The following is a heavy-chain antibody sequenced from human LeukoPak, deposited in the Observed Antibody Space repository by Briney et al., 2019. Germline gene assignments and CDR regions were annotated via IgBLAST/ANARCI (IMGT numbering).Heavy chain of an antibody. CDR1: GGSISIGTYY. CDR3: ARELGSSWYWWFDP. D-gene: IGHD6-13*01. J-gene: IGHJ5*02. V-gene: IGHV4-61*02. CDR2: IYTSGST. Sequence: SETLSLTCTVSGGSISIGTYYWSWIRQPAGKGLEWIGRIYTSGSTNYNPSLKSRVTISVDTSKNQFSLKLSSVTAADTAVYYCARELGSSWYWWFDPWGQGTLVTVSS.